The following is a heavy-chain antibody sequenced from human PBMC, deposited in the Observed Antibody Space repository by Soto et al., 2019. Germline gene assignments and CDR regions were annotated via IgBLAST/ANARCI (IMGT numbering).Heavy chain of an antibody. CDR2: IYNSGIT. J-gene: IGHJ5*02. Sequence: PSETLSLTCTVSGGSISSGDYSRSWVRQSPGKGLEWIGHIYNSGITYYNPSLKSRVVISIDTSRNQFSLRLNSLTAADRAVYFCARGVTVFGLVSRFWFDPWGQGTVVTV. D-gene: IGHD3-3*01. CDR1: GGSISSGDYS. CDR3: ARGVTVFGLVSRFWFDP. V-gene: IGHV4-30-4*01.